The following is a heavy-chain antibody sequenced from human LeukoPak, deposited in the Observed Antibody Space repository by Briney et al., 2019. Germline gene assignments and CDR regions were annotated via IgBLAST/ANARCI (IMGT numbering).Heavy chain of an antibody. CDR3: ARGWEVRWLQLIS. J-gene: IGHJ5*02. Sequence: GASVKVSCEASGYTFTNYDINWVRQATGQGLEWMGWINPHSGKTGYAQKFQGRVTMTTDTSANTAYMDLSSLRSEDTAVYYCARGWEVRWLQLISWGQGTLVTVSS. CDR2: INPHSGKT. D-gene: IGHD5-24*01. CDR1: GYTFTNYD. V-gene: IGHV1-8*01.